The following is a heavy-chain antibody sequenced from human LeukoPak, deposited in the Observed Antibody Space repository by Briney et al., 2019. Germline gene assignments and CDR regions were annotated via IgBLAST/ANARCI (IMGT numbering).Heavy chain of an antibody. V-gene: IGHV3-23*01. CDR1: RFTFSSYG. J-gene: IGHJ4*02. D-gene: IGHD5-18*01. CDR3: AKGSIQLWLSYFDY. CDR2: TSGSGAST. Sequence: GGSLRLSCAASRFTFSSYGMSWVRQAPGKGLEWVSATSGSGASTYYADSVKGRLTISRDNSKNTLYLQRNSLRAERTSVYYSAKGSIQLWLSYFDYWGQGTLVTVSS.